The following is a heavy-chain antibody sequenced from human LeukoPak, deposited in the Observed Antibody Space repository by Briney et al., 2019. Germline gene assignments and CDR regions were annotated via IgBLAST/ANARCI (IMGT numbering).Heavy chain of an antibody. CDR2: INHSGST. J-gene: IGHJ4*02. CDR3: ARGRAPPAYYYDSSGYYFDY. Sequence: SETLSLTCAVYGGSFSGYYWSWIRQPPGKGLEWIGEINHSGSTNYNPSLKSRVTISVDTSKNQFSLKLSSVTAADTAVYYCARGRAPPAYYYDSSGYYFDYWGQGTLVTVFS. CDR1: GGSFSGYY. V-gene: IGHV4-34*09. D-gene: IGHD3-22*01.